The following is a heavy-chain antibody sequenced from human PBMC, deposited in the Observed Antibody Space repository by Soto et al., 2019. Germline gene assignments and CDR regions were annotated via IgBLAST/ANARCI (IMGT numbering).Heavy chain of an antibody. CDR2: IKSKTDGGTT. Sequence: GGSLRLSCAASGFTFSNAWMSWVRQAPGKGLEWVGRIKSKTDGGTTDYAAPVKGRFTISRDDSKNTLYLQMNSLKTEDTAVYYCTTGRGDYGLDYFDYWGQGTLVTVSS. CDR3: TTGRGDYGLDYFDY. D-gene: IGHD4-17*01. V-gene: IGHV3-15*01. J-gene: IGHJ4*02. CDR1: GFTFSNAW.